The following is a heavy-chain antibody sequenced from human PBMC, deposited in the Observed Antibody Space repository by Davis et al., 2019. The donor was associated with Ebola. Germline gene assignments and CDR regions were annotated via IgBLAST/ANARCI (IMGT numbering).Heavy chain of an antibody. Sequence: GESLKISCAASGFTFSDHYMDWVRQAPGEGLEWVGRISNRVYGSTTEYAASVKGRFIISRDDSKNSLYLQMNSLKTEDTAVYYCARALGSTFSGFDYWGQGTLVTVSS. CDR3: ARALGSTFSGFDY. D-gene: IGHD2-8*02. CDR1: GFTFSDHY. J-gene: IGHJ4*02. CDR2: ISNRVYGSTT. V-gene: IGHV3-72*01.